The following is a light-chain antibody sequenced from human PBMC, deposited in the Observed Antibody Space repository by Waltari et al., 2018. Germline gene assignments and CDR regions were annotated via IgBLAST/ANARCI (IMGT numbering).Light chain of an antibody. J-gene: IGLJ2*01. V-gene: IGLV3-25*03. CDR3: QSSDTTVV. CDR2: HDT. Sequence: SYELTQPISVSVSPGQTAKITRSGHALPKQYLHWYQQKPGQAPLLIINHDTQRPSTISEGFSGSSAGTIATLTRSGVQAEDEAVYYCQSSDTTVVFGGGTKLTVL. CDR1: ALPKQY.